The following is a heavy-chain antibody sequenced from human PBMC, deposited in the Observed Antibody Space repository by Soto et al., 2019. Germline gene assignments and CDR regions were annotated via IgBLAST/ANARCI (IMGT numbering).Heavy chain of an antibody. CDR1: GGTFSSYA. Sequence: ASVKVSCKASGGTFSSYAISWVRQAPGQGLEWMGGIIPIFGTANYAQKFQGRVTITADESTSTAYMELSSLRSEDTAVYYCARDHLDYDFWSGYYRRFDYWGQGTLVTVSS. CDR2: IIPIFGTA. CDR3: ARDHLDYDFWSGYYRRFDY. V-gene: IGHV1-69*13. D-gene: IGHD3-3*01. J-gene: IGHJ4*02.